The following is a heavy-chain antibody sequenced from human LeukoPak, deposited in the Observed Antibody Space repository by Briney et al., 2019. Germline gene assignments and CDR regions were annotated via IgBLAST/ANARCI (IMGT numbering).Heavy chain of an antibody. D-gene: IGHD5-18*01. J-gene: IGHJ4*02. CDR3: ARAYYGYSSPVAFDY. Sequence: SETLSLTCSVSGGSISSYYWSWIRQPPGKGLEWSGYIYYSGSTNYNPSLKSRVTISVDTSKNQFSLKLSAVTAAATAVYYCARAYYGYSSPVAFDYWGQGTLVTVSS. V-gene: IGHV4-59*01. CDR2: IYYSGST. CDR1: GGSISSYY.